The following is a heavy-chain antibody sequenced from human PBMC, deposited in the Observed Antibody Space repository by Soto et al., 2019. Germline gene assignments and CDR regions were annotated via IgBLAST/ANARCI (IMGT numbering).Heavy chain of an antibody. Sequence: QVQLVESGGGVVQPGRSLRLSCAASGFTFNNYAMYWVRQAPGKGLEWVAGISYHESNEHYADSVKGRFTISRDNSKNTVYVQMTSRRPEDTAVYYCARDGRGAVAGAFDYWGQGTLVTVSS. CDR3: ARDGRGAVAGAFDY. D-gene: IGHD6-19*01. J-gene: IGHJ4*02. V-gene: IGHV3-30-3*01. CDR1: GFTFNNYA. CDR2: ISYHESNE.